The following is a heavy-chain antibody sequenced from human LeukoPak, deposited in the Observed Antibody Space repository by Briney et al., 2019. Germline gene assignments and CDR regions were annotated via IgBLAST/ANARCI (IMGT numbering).Heavy chain of an antibody. D-gene: IGHD3-16*02. Sequence: PGGSLRLSCAASGFTLSSYAMSWVRQAPGKGLEWVSAISGSGGSTYYADSGKGRFTISRDNSKNTLYLQMNSLRAEETAVYYCARELPPSTRDYVWGSYRPPEIYGMDVWGQGTTVSVSS. CDR3: ARELPPSTRDYVWGSYRPPEIYGMDV. CDR1: GFTLSSYA. V-gene: IGHV3-23*01. J-gene: IGHJ6*02. CDR2: ISGSGGST.